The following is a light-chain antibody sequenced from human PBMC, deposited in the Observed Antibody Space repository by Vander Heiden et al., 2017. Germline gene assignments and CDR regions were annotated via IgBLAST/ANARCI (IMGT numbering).Light chain of an antibody. CDR2: AAS. CDR3: QKYNSVPRGVT. J-gene: IGKJ3*01. Sequence: DIQMTQSPSSLSASVGDRVTITRRASQCISNYLDWYQQKPRKVPKLLIYAASTLQSGVPSRFSGSGSGTDFTLTISSLRPEDVATYYCQKYNSVPRGVTFGPGTKVDIK. V-gene: IGKV1-27*01. CDR1: QCISNY.